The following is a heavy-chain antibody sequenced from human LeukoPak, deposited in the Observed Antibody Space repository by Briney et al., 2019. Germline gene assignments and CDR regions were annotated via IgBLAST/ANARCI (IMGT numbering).Heavy chain of an antibody. V-gene: IGHV1-8*01. J-gene: IGHJ6*03. D-gene: IGHD6-6*01. CDR2: MNPNSGNT. CDR1: GYTFTSYD. CDR3: ARAVAARRAYYYYYMDV. Sequence: ASVKVSCKASGYTFTSYDINWVRLATGQGLEWMGWMNPNSGNTGYAQKFQGRVTITRNTSISTAYMELSSLRSEDTAVYYCARAVAARRAYYYYYMDVWGKGTTVTVSS.